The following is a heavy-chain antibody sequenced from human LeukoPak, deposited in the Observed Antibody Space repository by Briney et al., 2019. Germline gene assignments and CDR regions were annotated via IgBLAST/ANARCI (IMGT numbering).Heavy chain of an antibody. J-gene: IGHJ6*02. CDR3: ARGSDWSYGYYYYGMDV. CDR2: ISYDGSNK. D-gene: IGHD3-9*01. CDR1: GFTFSSYA. Sequence: PGGSLRLSCAASGFTFSSYAMHWVRQAPGKGLEWVAVISYDGSNKYYADSVKGRFTISRDNSKNTLYLQMNSLRAEDTAVYYCARGSDWSYGYYYYGMDVWGQGTTVTVSS. V-gene: IGHV3-30-3*01.